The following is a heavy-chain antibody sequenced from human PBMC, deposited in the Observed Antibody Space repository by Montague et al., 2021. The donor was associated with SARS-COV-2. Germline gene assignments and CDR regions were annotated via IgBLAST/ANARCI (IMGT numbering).Heavy chain of an antibody. CDR1: GGSFGDDH. J-gene: IGHJ4*02. CDR2: IKQSGST. Sequence: SETLSLTCGVYGGSFGDDHWSWIRQPPGKGLEWIGDIKQSGSTNYNPSLKSRVTISVDTSRNQFSLKLTSVTAADTAVYFCARGHLSVSTIVVVFTSASYYFDYWGQGALVTVPS. CDR3: ARGHLSVSTIVVVFTSASYYFDY. D-gene: IGHD3-22*01. V-gene: IGHV4-34*01.